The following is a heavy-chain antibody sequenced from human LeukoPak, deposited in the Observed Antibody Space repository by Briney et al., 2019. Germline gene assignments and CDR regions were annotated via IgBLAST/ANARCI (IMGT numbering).Heavy chain of an antibody. D-gene: IGHD3-22*01. J-gene: IGHJ4*02. Sequence: QSSETLSLTCTVSGGSISSSSYYWGWIRQPPGKGLEWVANIKQDGSEKYYVDSVKGRFTISRDNAKNSLYLQMNSLRAEDTAVYYCARDPPFYDSSGYYAYWGQGTLVTVSS. CDR1: GGSISSSSYY. V-gene: IGHV3-7*01. CDR3: ARDPPFYDSSGYYAY. CDR2: IKQDGSEK.